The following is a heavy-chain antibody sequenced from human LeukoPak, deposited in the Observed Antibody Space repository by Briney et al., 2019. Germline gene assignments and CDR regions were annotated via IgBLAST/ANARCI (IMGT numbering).Heavy chain of an antibody. CDR1: GGSISSYY. CDR2: IYTSGST. Sequence: PSETLSLTCTVSGGSISSYYWSWLRQPAGKGLEWIGRIYTSGSTNYNPSLKSRVTMSVDTSKNQFSLKLSSVTAADTAVYYCARVDSSSWSLSPNAEYFQHWGQGTLVTVSS. D-gene: IGHD6-13*01. V-gene: IGHV4-4*07. CDR3: ARVDSSSWSLSPNAEYFQH. J-gene: IGHJ1*01.